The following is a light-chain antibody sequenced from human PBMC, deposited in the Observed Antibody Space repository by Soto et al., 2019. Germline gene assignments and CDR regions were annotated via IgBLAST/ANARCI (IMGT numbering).Light chain of an antibody. Sequence: DIQLTQSPSFLSASVGDRVTITCRASQGIGSYLAWYQQKPGKAPKLLIYAASTLQSGVPSRFSGSGSGTEFTLTISSLQPEDFATYYCQQLNSYPTFGGGTKVEIK. CDR3: QQLNSYPT. CDR1: QGIGSY. J-gene: IGKJ4*01. CDR2: AAS. V-gene: IGKV1-9*01.